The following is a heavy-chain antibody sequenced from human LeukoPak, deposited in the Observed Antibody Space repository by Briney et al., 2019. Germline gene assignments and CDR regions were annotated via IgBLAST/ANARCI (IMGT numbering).Heavy chain of an antibody. D-gene: IGHD4-17*01. V-gene: IGHV3-53*01. CDR3: AGQDYGDYPLDY. J-gene: IGHJ4*02. CDR2: IYSGGST. Sequence: GGSLRLSCAASGFTVSSNYMSWVRRAPGKGLEWVSVIYSGGSTYYADSVKGRSTISRDNSKNTLYLQMNSLRAEDTAVYYCAGQDYGDYPLDYWGQGTLVTVSS. CDR1: GFTVSSNY.